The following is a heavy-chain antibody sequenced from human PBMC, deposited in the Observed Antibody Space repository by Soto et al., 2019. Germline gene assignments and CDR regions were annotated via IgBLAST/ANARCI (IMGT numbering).Heavy chain of an antibody. J-gene: IGHJ4*02. Sequence: GGSLRLSCAASGFTFSSYAMSWVRQAPGKGLEWVSAISGSGGSTYYADSVKGRFTISRDNSKNTLYLQMNSLRAEDTAVYYCAKDLAGRYNWNYGFDYWGQGTLVTVSS. CDR2: ISGSGGST. CDR3: AKDLAGRYNWNYGFDY. D-gene: IGHD1-7*01. V-gene: IGHV3-23*01. CDR1: GFTFSSYA.